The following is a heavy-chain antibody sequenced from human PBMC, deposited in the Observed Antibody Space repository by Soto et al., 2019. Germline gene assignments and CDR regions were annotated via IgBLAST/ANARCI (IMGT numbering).Heavy chain of an antibody. CDR1: GLTFSSYG. CDR2: ISKDGRDQ. CDR3: AKIETRTNQVFDY. V-gene: IGHV3-30*18. D-gene: IGHD2-2*01. J-gene: IGHJ4*02. Sequence: QVQLVESGGGVVQPGRSLRLSCAASGLTFSSYGMHWVRQAPGKGLEWLAVISKDGRDQYYADSVKGRFTISRDNSKDTLYLQMFSLSAEDTAVYYCAKIETRTNQVFDYWGQGTLVTVSS.